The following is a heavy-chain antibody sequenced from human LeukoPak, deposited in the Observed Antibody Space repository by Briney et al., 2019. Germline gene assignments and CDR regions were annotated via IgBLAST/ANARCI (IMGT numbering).Heavy chain of an antibody. CDR1: GFTFSNAW. CDR3: TTGGVFDL. J-gene: IGHJ3*01. V-gene: IGHV3-15*01. CDR2: ITSKTDGGTT. Sequence: PGGSLRLSCAASGFTFSNAWMSWVRQAPGQGLEWVGRITSKTDGGTTDYAAPVKGRFTISRDDSKNTLYLQMSSLKAEDTAVYYCTTGGVFDLWGQGTMVTVSS.